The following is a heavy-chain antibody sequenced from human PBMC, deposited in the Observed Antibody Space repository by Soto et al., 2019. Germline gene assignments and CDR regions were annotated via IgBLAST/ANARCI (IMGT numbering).Heavy chain of an antibody. CDR2: IKSKTDGGTT. Sequence: GGSLRLSCAASGFTFSNAWMSWVRQAPGKGLEWVGRIKSKTDGGTTDYAAPVKGRFTISRDDSKNTLYLQMNSLKTEDTAVYYCTTETPFMGDHDYWGQGTLVTVSS. D-gene: IGHD1-26*01. V-gene: IGHV3-15*01. CDR3: TTETPFMGDHDY. CDR1: GFTFSNAW. J-gene: IGHJ4*02.